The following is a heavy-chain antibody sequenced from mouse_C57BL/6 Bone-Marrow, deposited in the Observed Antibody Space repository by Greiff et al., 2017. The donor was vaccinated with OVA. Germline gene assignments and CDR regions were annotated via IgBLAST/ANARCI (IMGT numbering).Heavy chain of an antibody. J-gene: IGHJ1*03. V-gene: IGHV14-4*01. CDR3: TPSYGSSYWYFDV. CDR2: IEPENGDT. D-gene: IGHD1-1*01. CDR1: GFNIKDDY. Sequence: VQLKQSGAELVRPGASVKLSCTASGFNIKDDYMHWVKQRPEQGLEWIGWIEPENGDTEYASKFQGKATITADTSSNTAYLQLSSLTSEDTAVYYCTPSYGSSYWYFDVWGTGTTVTVSS.